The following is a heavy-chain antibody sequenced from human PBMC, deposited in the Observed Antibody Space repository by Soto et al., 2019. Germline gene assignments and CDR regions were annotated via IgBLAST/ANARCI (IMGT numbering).Heavy chain of an antibody. CDR1: GFTFSSYA. CDR2: ISYDGSNK. V-gene: IGHV3-30-3*01. J-gene: IGHJ6*02. CDR3: ARDWGITIFGVSNYGMDV. Sequence: PGGSLRLSCAASGFTFSSYAMHWVRQAPGKGLEWVAVISYDGSNKYYADSVKGRFTISRDNSKNTLYLQMNSLRAEDTAVYYCARDWGITIFGVSNYGMDVWGQGTTVTVSS. D-gene: IGHD3-3*01.